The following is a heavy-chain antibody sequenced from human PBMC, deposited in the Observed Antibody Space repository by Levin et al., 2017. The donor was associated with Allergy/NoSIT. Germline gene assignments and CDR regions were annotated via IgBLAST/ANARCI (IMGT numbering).Heavy chain of an antibody. CDR2: IRSKAYGGTI. CDR1: GFTFGDYA. D-gene: IGHD1-26*01. Sequence: PGGSLRLSCTASGFTFGDYAMSWVRQAPGKGLEWVGFIRSKAYGGTIEYAASVKGRFTISRDDSKSIAYLQMNSLKTEDTAVYYCTRVSGSYGRARYYFDYWGQGTQVTVSS. CDR3: TRVSGSYGRARYYFDY. J-gene: IGHJ4*02. V-gene: IGHV3-49*04.